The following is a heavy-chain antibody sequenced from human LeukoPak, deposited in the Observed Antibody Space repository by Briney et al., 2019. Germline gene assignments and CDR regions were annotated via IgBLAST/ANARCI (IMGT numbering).Heavy chain of an antibody. Sequence: ASVKVSCKASGYTFTGYYMHWVRQAPGQGLEWMGWINPNSGGTNYAQKFQGRVTMTTDTSTSTAYMELRSLRSDDTAVYYCARDSTRVNARRSFDYWGQGTLVTVSS. J-gene: IGHJ4*02. CDR2: INPNSGGT. CDR3: ARDSTRVNARRSFDY. V-gene: IGHV1-2*02. D-gene: IGHD6-6*01. CDR1: GYTFTGYY.